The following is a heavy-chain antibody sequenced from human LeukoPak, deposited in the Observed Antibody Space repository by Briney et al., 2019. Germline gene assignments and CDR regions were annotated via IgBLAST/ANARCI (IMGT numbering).Heavy chain of an antibody. Sequence: SGPTLVPPTQTLTLTCTFFGVSLSTSGVSVVWIRQPPGKALVWLALIYWDDDKRYSPSLKSRLTITKDTSKNQVVLTMTNMDPVDTATYYCAHRPSARSSPNFDYWGQGTLVTVSS. CDR3: AHRPSARSSPNFDY. J-gene: IGHJ4*02. CDR1: GVSLSTSGVS. D-gene: IGHD6-19*01. CDR2: IYWDDDK. V-gene: IGHV2-5*02.